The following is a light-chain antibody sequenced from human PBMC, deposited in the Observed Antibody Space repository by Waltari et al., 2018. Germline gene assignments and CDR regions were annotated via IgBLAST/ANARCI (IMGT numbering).Light chain of an antibody. Sequence: SYVLTQPPSVSVAPGQTARITCDRFNIGSQSVHWYQQKEGQAPVLVVYDDDDRSSGIPERFSGSNSENTATLTISRVEAGDEADYYCQVWDSSSDYWVFGGGTKLTVL. V-gene: IGLV3-21*02. CDR2: DDD. CDR1: NIGSQS. J-gene: IGLJ3*02. CDR3: QVWDSSSDYWV.